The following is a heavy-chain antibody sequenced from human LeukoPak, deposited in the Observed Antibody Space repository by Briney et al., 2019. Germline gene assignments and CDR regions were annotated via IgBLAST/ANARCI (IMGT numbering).Heavy chain of an antibody. CDR3: ARVEGDSGYELIDY. Sequence: ASVKVSCKASAYTFTGYYMHWVRQAPGQGLEWMGWINPNSGGTNYAQKFQGRVTMTRDTSIGTAYMELYSLRSDDTAVYYCARVEGDSGYELIDYWGQGTLVTVFS. V-gene: IGHV1-2*02. J-gene: IGHJ4*02. D-gene: IGHD5-12*01. CDR2: INPNSGGT. CDR1: AYTFTGYY.